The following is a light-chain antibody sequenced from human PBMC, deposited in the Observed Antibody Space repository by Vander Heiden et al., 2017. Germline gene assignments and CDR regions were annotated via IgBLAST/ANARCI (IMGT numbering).Light chain of an antibody. CDR2: ATR. Sequence: QVVVTQWPSLTVSPGGTVTLTCGSSTGAVTGDHYPHWSQQKPGQAPTTLIYATRNKHSWTHARFSGSLLGGKAALTLSGAQPEDEAEYYCLLYYGDIVIFGGGTTLTVL. CDR1: TGAVTGDHY. V-gene: IGLV7-46*01. J-gene: IGLJ2*01. CDR3: LLYYGDIVI.